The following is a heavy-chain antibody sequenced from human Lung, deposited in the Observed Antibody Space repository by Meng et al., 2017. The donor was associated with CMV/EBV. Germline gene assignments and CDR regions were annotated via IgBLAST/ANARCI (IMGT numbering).Heavy chain of an antibody. CDR1: GGSISTYS. J-gene: IGHJ4*02. CDR3: ARHQNGGTYPLDY. Sequence: QVQLQESGPGLVQPSESLCLTCAVSGGSISTYSWSWIRQPPGKGLEWIGNNYYSVSTNYTPSLASRVTISVDSSKNQFSLKLSSVTAADTAVYYCARHQNGGTYPLDYWGQGTLVTVSS. CDR2: NYYSVST. V-gene: IGHV4-59*08. D-gene: IGHD3-16*02.